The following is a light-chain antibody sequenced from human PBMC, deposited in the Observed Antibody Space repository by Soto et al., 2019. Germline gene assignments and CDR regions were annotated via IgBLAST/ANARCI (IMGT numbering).Light chain of an antibody. CDR1: ESVRTS. V-gene: IGKV3-15*01. CDR3: QQYSDWPLT. J-gene: IGKJ1*01. Sequence: EIELTQSPPTLSVSPGERATLSCRASESVRTSLVLYHQKPGRSPNLLLYGLSNRATGLPTRFSGSGSGTEFTRTNSSLKSEYFAVYYCQQYSDWPLTFGQGTKLEFK. CDR2: GLS.